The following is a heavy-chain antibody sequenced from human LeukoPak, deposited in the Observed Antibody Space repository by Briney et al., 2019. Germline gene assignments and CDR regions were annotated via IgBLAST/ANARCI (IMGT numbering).Heavy chain of an antibody. D-gene: IGHD3-22*01. CDR3: ARDQGYYDRPDWVFDY. Sequence: SETLSLTCTVSGGSISNYYWSWIRQPPGKGLECIGYISYSGRTNYNPSLKSRATISIDTSKNQFSLNLSSVTAADTAAYYCARDQGYYDRPDWVFDYWGQGTLVTVLS. CDR1: GGSISNYY. J-gene: IGHJ4*02. CDR2: ISYSGRT. V-gene: IGHV4-59*01.